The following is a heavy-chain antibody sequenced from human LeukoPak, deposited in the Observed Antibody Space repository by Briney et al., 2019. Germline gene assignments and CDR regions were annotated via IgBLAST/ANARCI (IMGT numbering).Heavy chain of an antibody. J-gene: IGHJ4*02. D-gene: IGHD3-16*02. Sequence: GGSLRLSCAASGFTFSSYGMHWVRQAPGKGLEWVAFIRYDGSNKYYADSVKGRFTISRDNSKNTLYLQMNSLRAEDTAVYYCARALSRGFGGVIVHFDYWGQGTLVTVSS. CDR1: GFTFSSYG. V-gene: IGHV3-30*02. CDR3: ARALSRGFGGVIVHFDY. CDR2: IRYDGSNK.